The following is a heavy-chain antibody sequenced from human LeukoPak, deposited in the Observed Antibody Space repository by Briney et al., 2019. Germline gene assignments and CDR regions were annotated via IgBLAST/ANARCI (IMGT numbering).Heavy chain of an antibody. CDR2: IYYSGST. CDR3: AKGDRHRPYYFDC. V-gene: IGHV4-31*03. Sequence: PSETLSLTCTVSGGSISSGGYYWSWIRQHPGKGLEWIGYIYYSGSTYYNPSLKSRVTISVDTSKNQFSLKLSSVTAADTAVYYCAKGDRHRPYYFDCWGQGTLVTVSS. J-gene: IGHJ4*02. CDR1: GGSISSGGYY.